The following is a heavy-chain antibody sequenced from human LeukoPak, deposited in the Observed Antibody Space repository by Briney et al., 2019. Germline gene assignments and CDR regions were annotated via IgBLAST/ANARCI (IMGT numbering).Heavy chain of an antibody. CDR2: IYSGGRT. CDR1: RFTLTSNY. CDR3: AAPLTGYYMWESYRTMHGMDV. J-gene: IGHJ6*02. V-gene: IGHV3-66*01. D-gene: IGHD3-9*01. Sequence: GGSLRLSCAASRFTLTSNYRSWVRQAPGKGLEWVSVIYSGGRTYYADSVKGRFTISRDNSKNTLYLQMNSLRAEDTAVYYCAAPLTGYYMWESYRTMHGMDVWGQGTTVTVSS.